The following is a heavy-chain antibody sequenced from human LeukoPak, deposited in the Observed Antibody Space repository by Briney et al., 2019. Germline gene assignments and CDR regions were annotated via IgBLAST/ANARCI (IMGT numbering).Heavy chain of an antibody. CDR3: AKGDYYYDSSGFLH. CDR1: GFTFSSYA. D-gene: IGHD3-22*01. CDR2: FSGSGGTT. J-gene: IGHJ4*02. V-gene: IGHV3-23*01. Sequence: KPGGSLRLSCAASGFTFSSYAMSWVRQAPGKGLEWVSAFSGSGGTTHYADSVKGRFTISRDDSKSALYLQMNSLRAEDTAVYYCAKGDYYYDSSGFLHWGQGTLVTVSS.